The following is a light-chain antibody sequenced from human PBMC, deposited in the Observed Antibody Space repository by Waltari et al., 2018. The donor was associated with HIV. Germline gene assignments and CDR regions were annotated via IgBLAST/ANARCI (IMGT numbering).Light chain of an antibody. V-gene: IGLV3-21*04. CDR2: YDS. CDR3: QVWDRGSDHYV. J-gene: IGLJ1*01. CDR1: NTGSKS. Sequence: SYVLTQPPSVSVAPGKTARISCEGDNTGSKSVHWYQQKPGQAPVVGMYYDSDRPSGIPERCSGSKSGNTATLTISRVEAGDEADYYCQVWDRGSDHYVFGTGTKVTVV.